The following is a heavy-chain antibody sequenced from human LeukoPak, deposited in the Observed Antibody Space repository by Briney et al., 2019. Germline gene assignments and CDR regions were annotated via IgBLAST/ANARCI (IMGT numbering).Heavy chain of an antibody. D-gene: IGHD6-19*01. CDR3: AREAWLGTDYYYGMDV. V-gene: IGHV6-1*01. CDR2: TYYRSKWYN. J-gene: IGHJ6*02. Sequence: SQTLSLTCAISGDSVSSNSAAWNWIRQSPSRGLEWLGRTYYRSKWYNNYAVSVKSRITVNPDTSKNQSSLRLNSVTPEDTAVYFCAREAWLGTDYYYGMDVWGQGTTVIVSS. CDR1: GDSVSSNSAA.